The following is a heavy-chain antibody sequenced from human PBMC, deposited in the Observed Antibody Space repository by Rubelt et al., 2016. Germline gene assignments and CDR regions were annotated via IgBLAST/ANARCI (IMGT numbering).Heavy chain of an antibody. V-gene: IGHV3-48*02. CDR2: ISSSSSTI. J-gene: IGHJ6*02. Sequence: EWVSYISSSSSTIYYADSVKGRFTISRDNAKNSLYLQMNSLRDEDTAVYYCARDFDFWSDYYYYGMDVWGQGTTVTVSS. D-gene: IGHD3-3*01. CDR3: ARDFDFWSDYYYYGMDV.